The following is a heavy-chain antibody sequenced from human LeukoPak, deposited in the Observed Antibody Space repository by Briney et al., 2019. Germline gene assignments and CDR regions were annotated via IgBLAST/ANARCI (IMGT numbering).Heavy chain of an antibody. CDR3: ATGPKWTGSYYYLDD. J-gene: IGHJ4*02. Sequence: ASVKVSCKTSGYTFPSYDINWVRQTTGQELEWMGWMNPNSGNTGYTQKFQGRVTISRNTSITTAYMELSSLRSEDTAVYYCATGPKWTGSYYYLDDWGQGTLVTVSS. V-gene: IGHV1-8*01. CDR1: GYTFPSYD. D-gene: IGHD1-26*01. CDR2: MNPNSGNT.